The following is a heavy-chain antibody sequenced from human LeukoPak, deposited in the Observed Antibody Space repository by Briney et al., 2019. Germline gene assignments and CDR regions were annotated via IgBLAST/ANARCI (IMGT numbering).Heavy chain of an antibody. Sequence: SETLSLTCTVSGGSIRSYYWSWIRQPPGKGLEWIGYIYYSGNTNYNPSLKSRVTISVDTSKNQFSLKLRSVTAADTAVYYCARGAGYCGGDCYLNWFDPWGQGTLVTVSS. V-gene: IGHV4-59*01. CDR3: ARGAGYCGGDCYLNWFDP. J-gene: IGHJ5*02. D-gene: IGHD2-21*02. CDR1: GGSIRSYY. CDR2: IYYSGNT.